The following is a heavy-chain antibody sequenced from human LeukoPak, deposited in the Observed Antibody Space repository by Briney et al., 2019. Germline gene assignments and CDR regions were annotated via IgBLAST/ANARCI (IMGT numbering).Heavy chain of an antibody. V-gene: IGHV1-18*01. Sequence: ASVKVSCKASGYTFTSYGISWVRQAPGQGLEWMGWISAYNGNTNYAQKLQGRVTMTTDTSTSTAYMELRSLRSDDTAVYYCARMIAGHYDSSGYPPYYFDYWGQGTLVTVPS. D-gene: IGHD3-22*01. CDR3: ARMIAGHYDSSGYPPYYFDY. CDR2: ISAYNGNT. CDR1: GYTFTSYG. J-gene: IGHJ4*02.